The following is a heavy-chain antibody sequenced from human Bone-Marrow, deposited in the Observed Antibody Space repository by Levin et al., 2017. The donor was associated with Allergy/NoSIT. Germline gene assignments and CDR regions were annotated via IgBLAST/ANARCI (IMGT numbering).Heavy chain of an antibody. CDR3: ARDPRDRREGHNID. CDR2: ILPYNGNT. V-gene: IGHV1-18*01. CDR1: GNIFTSYG. Sequence: GASVKVSCKASGNIFTSYGISWVRQAPGQGLEWMGWILPYNGNTKYAGKLQGRVTMSADTSTSTAHMELRSLRSDDTAVYYCARDPRDRREGHNIDWVQGTLVTVSS. J-gene: IGHJ4*02. D-gene: IGHD5-24*01.